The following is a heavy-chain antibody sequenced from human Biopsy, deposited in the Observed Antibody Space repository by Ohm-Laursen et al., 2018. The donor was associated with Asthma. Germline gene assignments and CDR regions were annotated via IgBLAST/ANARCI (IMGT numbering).Heavy chain of an antibody. Sequence: SVKVSCKISGYSLTDLSMHWVRQAPGQGLEWMGGHDHEEGGTVNARRFQGRVTMTEDTSTDTAYMELSSLSSDDTAVYYCASDLPKDYVRYNFQFWGQGTLVTVSS. CDR3: ASDLPKDYVRYNFQF. CDR1: GYSLTDLS. D-gene: IGHD4-17*01. CDR2: HDHEEGGT. J-gene: IGHJ4*02. V-gene: IGHV1-24*01.